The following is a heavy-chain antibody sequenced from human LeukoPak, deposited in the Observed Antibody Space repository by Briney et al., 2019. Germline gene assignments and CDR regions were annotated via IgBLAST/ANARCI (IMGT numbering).Heavy chain of an antibody. J-gene: IGHJ4*02. CDR2: IYYSGST. CDR1: GGSISSGGYY. Sequence: SETLSLTCTVSGGSISSGGYYWSWIRQHPGKCLEWIGYIYYSGSTYYNPSLKSRVTISVDTSKNQFSLKLSSVTAADTAVYYCARLYSGSYGFDYWGQGTLVTVSS. D-gene: IGHD1-26*01. CDR3: ARLYSGSYGFDY. V-gene: IGHV4-31*03.